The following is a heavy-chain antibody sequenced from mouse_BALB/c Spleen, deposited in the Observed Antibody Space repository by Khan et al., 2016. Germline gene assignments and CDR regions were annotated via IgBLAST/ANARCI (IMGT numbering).Heavy chain of an antibody. CDR1: GFNIKDSY. J-gene: IGHJ2*01. D-gene: IGHD2-1*01. CDR2: IDPAHGAT. V-gene: IGHV14-4*02. CDR3: NAIYYGSYIYVDY. Sequence: VRLQQSGAELVRSGASVRLSCTASGFNIKDSYIHWVKQRPEQGLEWIGGIDPAHGATEYAPKFQGKATMTADTSSNTAYLQLSRLTSEDTAVSDGNAIYYGSYIYVDYWGQGTTLTVSS.